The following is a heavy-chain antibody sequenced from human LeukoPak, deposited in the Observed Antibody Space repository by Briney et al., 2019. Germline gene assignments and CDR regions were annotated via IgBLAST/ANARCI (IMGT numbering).Heavy chain of an antibody. D-gene: IGHD3-22*01. CDR2: IYYSGST. V-gene: IGHV4-59*12. CDR1: GGSISSYY. CDR3: ARFDSSGYPRYWYFDL. J-gene: IGHJ2*01. Sequence: SETLSLTCTVSGGSISSYYWSWIRQPPGKGLEWIGYIYYSGSTNYNPSLKSRVTISVDRSKNQFSLKLSSVTAADTAVYYCARFDSSGYPRYWYFDLWGRGTLVTVSS.